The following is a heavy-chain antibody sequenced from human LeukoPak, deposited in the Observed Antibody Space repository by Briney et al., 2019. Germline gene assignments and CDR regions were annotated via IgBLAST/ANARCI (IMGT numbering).Heavy chain of an antibody. CDR2: INPSGGST. V-gene: IGHV1-46*01. CDR3: ARDMVLSDYYYDSSGYSDY. J-gene: IGHJ4*02. Sequence: ASVKVSCKASVYTFTSYYMHWVRQAPGQGLEWMGIINPSGGSTSYAQKFQGRVTMTRDTSTSTVYMELSSLRSEDTAVYYCARDMVLSDYYYDSSGYSDYWGQGTLVTVSS. CDR1: VYTFTSYY. D-gene: IGHD3-22*01.